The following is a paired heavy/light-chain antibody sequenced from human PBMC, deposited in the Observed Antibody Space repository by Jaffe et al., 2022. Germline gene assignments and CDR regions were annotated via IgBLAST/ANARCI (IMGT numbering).Heavy chain of an antibody. J-gene: IGHJ6*03. V-gene: IGHV1-18*01. CDR3: ARDLVWRYVVVPSVVKGTTDYYYYMDV. CDR1: GYTFTSYG. Sequence: QVQLVQSGAEVKKPGASVKVSCKASGYTFTSYGISWVRQAPGRGLEWMGWISTYNGNTENAQKLQGRVTMTADTSTSTAYMELRSLRSDDTAVYYCARDLVWRYVVVPSVVKGTTDYYYYMDVWGKGTTVTVSS. CDR2: ISTYNGNT. D-gene: IGHD2-15*01.
Light chain of an antibody. CDR2: GKN. V-gene: IGLV3-19*01. J-gene: IGLJ3*02. Sequence: SSELTQDPAVSVALGQTVRITCQGDSLRNYYANWYQQKPGQAPVLVFYGKNNRPSGIPDRFSGSSSGNTASLTITGAQAEDEADYYCNSRDSSGTHWVFGGGTKVTVL. CDR3: NSRDSSGTHWV. CDR1: SLRNYY.